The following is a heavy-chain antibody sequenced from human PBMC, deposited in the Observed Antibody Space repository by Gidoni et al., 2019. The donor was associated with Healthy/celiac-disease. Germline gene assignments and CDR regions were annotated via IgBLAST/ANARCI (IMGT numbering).Heavy chain of an antibody. D-gene: IGHD4-17*01. V-gene: IGHV2-5*02. CDR1: GFSLSTSGVG. Sequence: QITLKESGPTLVKPTQPLTLTCTFSGFSLSTSGVGVGWIRQPPGKALEWLALMYWDDDKRYSPSLKSRLTITKDTFKNQVVLTMTNMDPVDTATYYCAHTRTEIYGDRPDWFDPWGQGTLVTVSS. J-gene: IGHJ5*02. CDR2: MYWDDDK. CDR3: AHTRTEIYGDRPDWFDP.